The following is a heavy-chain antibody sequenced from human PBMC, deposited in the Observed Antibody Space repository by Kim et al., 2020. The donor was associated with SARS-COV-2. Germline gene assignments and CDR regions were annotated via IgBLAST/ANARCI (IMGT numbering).Heavy chain of an antibody. CDR1: GGSISNYY. V-gene: IGHV4-59*01. CDR2: IDYSGST. CDR3: ARAPYLYWYFDL. Sequence: SDTLSLTCSVSGGSISNYYWNWIRLPPGKGLEWIGYIDYSGSTNYNPSLRSRVTISVDTSKNQFSLRLRSVTAADTAIYYCARAPYLYWYFDLWGRGTLVTVSS. J-gene: IGHJ2*01.